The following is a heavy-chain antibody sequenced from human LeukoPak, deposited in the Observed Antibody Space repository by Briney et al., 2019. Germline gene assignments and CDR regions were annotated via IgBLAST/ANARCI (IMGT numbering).Heavy chain of an antibody. J-gene: IGHJ5*02. Sequence: SETLSLTCTVSGGSISSYYWSWIRQPPGKGLEWIGYIYYSGSTSYNPSLKSRVTISVDTSKNRFSLKLRSVTAADTAVYYCARDPYSSGWYASFDPWGQGTLVTVSS. V-gene: IGHV4-59*01. CDR3: ARDPYSSGWYASFDP. CDR2: IYYSGST. CDR1: GGSISSYY. D-gene: IGHD6-19*01.